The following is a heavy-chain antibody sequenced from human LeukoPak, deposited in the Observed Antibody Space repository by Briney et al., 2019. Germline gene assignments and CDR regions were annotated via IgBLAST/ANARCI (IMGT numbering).Heavy chain of an antibody. CDR3: ARGSDYVWGRSNWFDP. CDR2: INHSGST. J-gene: IGHJ5*02. D-gene: IGHD3-16*01. Sequence: PSETLSLTCAVYGGSFSGYYWSWIRQPPGKGLEWIGEINHSGSTNYNPSLKSRVTISVDTSKNQFSLKLSSVTAADTAVYYCARGSDYVWGRSNWFDPWGQGTLVTVSS. V-gene: IGHV4-34*01. CDR1: GGSFSGYY.